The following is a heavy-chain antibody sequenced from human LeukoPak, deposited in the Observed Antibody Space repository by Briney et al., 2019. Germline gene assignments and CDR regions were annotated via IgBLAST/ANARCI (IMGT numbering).Heavy chain of an antibody. D-gene: IGHD3-10*01. CDR3: ARVVSYGSGSYPFDAFDI. CDR2: INPNSGGT. J-gene: IGHJ3*02. CDR1: GYTFTGYY. Sequence: GASVKVSCKASGYTFTGYYMHWVRQAPGQGLEWMGWINPNSGGTNYAQKFQGRVTMTRDTSISTAYMELSRLRSDDTAVYCCARVVSYGSGSYPFDAFDIWGQGTMVTVSS. V-gene: IGHV1-2*02.